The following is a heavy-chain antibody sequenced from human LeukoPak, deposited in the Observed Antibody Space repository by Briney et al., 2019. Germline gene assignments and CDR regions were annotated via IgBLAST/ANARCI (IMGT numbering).Heavy chain of an antibody. D-gene: IGHD6-13*01. J-gene: IGHJ4*02. CDR3: ARVSPVTDSSNIDF. V-gene: IGHV4-4*07. CDR2: IYTTGST. CDR1: GGSISDYY. Sequence: SETLPLTCTVSGGSISDYYWTWIRQPAGKGLEWIGRIYTTGSTNYNPSLKSRVTMSVDTSKNQFSLRLSSVTAADTAFYYCARVSPVTDSSNIDFWGQGTLVTVSS.